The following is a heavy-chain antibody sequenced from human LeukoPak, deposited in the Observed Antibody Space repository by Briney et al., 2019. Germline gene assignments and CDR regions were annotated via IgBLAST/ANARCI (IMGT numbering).Heavy chain of an antibody. Sequence: GGSLRLSCAASGFTFSSYAMSWVRLAPGKGLEWVAVISDDGTRKYYADSVQGRFTISRDNSKNTLYLQMNSLRAEDTAVYYCARESGGYAFDIWGQGTMVTVSS. V-gene: IGHV3-30*03. CDR3: ARESGGYAFDI. CDR2: ISDDGTRK. J-gene: IGHJ3*02. D-gene: IGHD6-19*01. CDR1: GFTFSSYA.